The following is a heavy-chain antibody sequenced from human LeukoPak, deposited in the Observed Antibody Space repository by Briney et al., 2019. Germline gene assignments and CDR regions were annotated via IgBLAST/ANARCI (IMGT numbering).Heavy chain of an antibody. CDR2: ISDRGIT. Sequence: PSETPSLTCTVSGGSISGYQWSWIRQSPGKGLEWFGYISDRGITNYNPSLKSRVTISPDTSESQFSLRLSSVTAADTAVYYCARHHCIGGNCYGLSAYWGQGILVTVSS. J-gene: IGHJ4*02. D-gene: IGHD2-15*01. CDR3: ARHHCIGGNCYGLSAY. CDR1: GGSISGYQ. V-gene: IGHV4-59*08.